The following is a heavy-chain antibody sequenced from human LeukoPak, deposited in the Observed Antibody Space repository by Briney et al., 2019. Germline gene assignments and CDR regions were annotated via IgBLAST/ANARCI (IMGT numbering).Heavy chain of an antibody. CDR3: AKDHANTPVVTN. V-gene: IGHV3-23*01. Sequence: GWSLRLSCAASGFTFSDYAMSWVRQAPGKGLEWLSVISGGSSGSTYYADSVTGRFTVSRDNSKNTVNMQMTNMRVDDTAIYYGAKDHANTPVVTNWGQGILVSVSS. D-gene: IGHD5-18*01. CDR1: GFTFSDYA. CDR2: ISGGSSGST. J-gene: IGHJ4*02.